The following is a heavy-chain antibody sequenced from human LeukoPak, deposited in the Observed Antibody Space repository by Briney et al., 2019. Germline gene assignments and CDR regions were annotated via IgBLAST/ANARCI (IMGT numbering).Heavy chain of an antibody. D-gene: IGHD3-9*01. CDR3: ASSRYFDWLLPYFDY. Sequence: EASVKVSCKASGGTFSSYAISWVRQAPGQGLEWMGGIIPIFGTANYAQKFQGRVTITADKSTSTAYMELSSLRSEDTAVYYCASSRYFDWLLPYFDYWGQGTLVTVSS. V-gene: IGHV1-69*06. CDR1: GGTFSSYA. J-gene: IGHJ4*02. CDR2: IIPIFGTA.